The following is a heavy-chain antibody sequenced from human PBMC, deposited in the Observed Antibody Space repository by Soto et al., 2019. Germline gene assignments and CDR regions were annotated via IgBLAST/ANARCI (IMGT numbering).Heavy chain of an antibody. Sequence: GKSLKISCNGSGYSFTSCWIGWVRQMPGKGLEWMGIIYPGDSDTRYSPSFQGQVTISADKSISTAYLQWSSLKASDTAMYYCARQVVGATSYQDIWGQGTMVTVSS. CDR3: ARQVVGATSYQDI. J-gene: IGHJ3*02. D-gene: IGHD1-26*01. CDR1: GYSFTSCW. V-gene: IGHV5-51*01. CDR2: IYPGDSDT.